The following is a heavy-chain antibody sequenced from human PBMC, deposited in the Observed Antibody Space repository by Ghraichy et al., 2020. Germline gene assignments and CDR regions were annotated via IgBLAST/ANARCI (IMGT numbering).Heavy chain of an antibody. CDR2: IFYSGSI. J-gene: IGHJ1*01. CDR1: GGSIRSYY. D-gene: IGHD1-26*01. Sequence: SETLSLTCTVSGGSIRSYYWSWIRQPPGKRLEWIGYIFYSGSINYNPSLKSRVTILVDTSKNQFSLKLSSVTAADTAVYYCATHYRYSGSYFNFQHWGQGTLVTVSS. V-gene: IGHV4-59*01. CDR3: ATHYRYSGSYFNFQH.